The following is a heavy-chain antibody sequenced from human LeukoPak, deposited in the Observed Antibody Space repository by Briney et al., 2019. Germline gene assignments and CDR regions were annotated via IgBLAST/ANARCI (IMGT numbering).Heavy chain of an antibody. V-gene: IGHV3-21*01. J-gene: IGHJ3*02. CDR2: ISSTSIYI. CDR1: GFTFSSSS. D-gene: IGHD3-9*01. Sequence: GGSLRLSCAASGFTFSSSSMNWVRQAPGKGLEWVSSISSTSIYIFYADSVKGRFTISRDNAKNSLYLQMNSLRAEDTAVYYCARSLFWDILAPGAFDIWGQGTMVTVSS. CDR3: ARSLFWDILAPGAFDI.